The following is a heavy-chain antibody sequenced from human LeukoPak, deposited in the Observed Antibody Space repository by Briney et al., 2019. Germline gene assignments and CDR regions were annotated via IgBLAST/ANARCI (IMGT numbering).Heavy chain of an antibody. J-gene: IGHJ4*02. CDR1: GGSFSGYY. CDR2: INHSGST. V-gene: IGHV4-34*01. Sequence: SETLSLTCAVYGGSFSGYYWSWIRQPPGKGLEWIGEINHSGSTNYNPSLKSRVTISVDTYKNHFSLKLSSVTAEDTAVYYCASGPNQYDFWSGYSTPFDYWGQGTLVTVSS. D-gene: IGHD3-3*01. CDR3: ASGPNQYDFWSGYSTPFDY.